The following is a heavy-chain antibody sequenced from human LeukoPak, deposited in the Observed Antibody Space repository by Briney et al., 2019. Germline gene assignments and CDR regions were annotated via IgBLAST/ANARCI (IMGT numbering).Heavy chain of an antibody. Sequence: PGGSLRLSCAASGFTFSSHAMSWVRQAPGKGLEWVSHISGSGGSTYYADSVKGRFTISRDNSKNTLYLQMNSLRAEDTAVYYCAKGGDSSGWYYFDYWGQGTLVTVSS. D-gene: IGHD6-19*01. J-gene: IGHJ4*02. CDR3: AKGGDSSGWYYFDY. CDR2: ISGSGGST. V-gene: IGHV3-23*01. CDR1: GFTFSSHA.